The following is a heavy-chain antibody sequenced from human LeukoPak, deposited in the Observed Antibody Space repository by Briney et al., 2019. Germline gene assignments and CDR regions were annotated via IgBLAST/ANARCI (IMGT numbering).Heavy chain of an antibody. V-gene: IGHV4-34*01. CDR2: INHSGST. CDR1: GGSISSYY. D-gene: IGHD6-13*01. Sequence: SETLSLTCTVSGGSISSYYWSWIRQPPGKGLEWIGEINHSGSTNYNPSLKSRVTISVDTSKNQFSLKLSSVTAADTAVYYCARGPIIAAAGLVDYWGQGTLVTVSS. J-gene: IGHJ4*02. CDR3: ARGPIIAAAGLVDY.